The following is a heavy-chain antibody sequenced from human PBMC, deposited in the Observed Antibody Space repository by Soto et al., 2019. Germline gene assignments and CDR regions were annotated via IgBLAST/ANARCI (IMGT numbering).Heavy chain of an antibody. V-gene: IGHV4-59*01. CDR3: ARVDLSFLFEP. D-gene: IGHD2-15*01. CDR2: IYYSGST. CDR1: GGSISSYY. J-gene: IGHJ5*02. Sequence: QVQLQESGPGLVKPSETLSLTCTVSGGSISSYYWSWIRQPPGKGLEWIGYIYYSGSTNYNPSLKSRVTISVDTSKNQFSLKLSSVTAPDTAVYYCARVDLSFLFEPWGHGTLVTVSS.